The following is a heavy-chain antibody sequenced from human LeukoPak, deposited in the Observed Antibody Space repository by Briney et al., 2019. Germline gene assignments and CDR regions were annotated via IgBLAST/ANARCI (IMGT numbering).Heavy chain of an antibody. V-gene: IGHV3-64D*09. CDR2: INSHGGST. Sequence: GGSLRLSCSASGFTFSSYAMHWVRQAPGKGLEYVLGINSHGGSTYYADSVKGRFTISRDNSKNTLYLQMSSLRAEDTAVYHCVKSKYYYYAMDVWSQGTTVTVSS. CDR1: GFTFSSYA. CDR3: VKSKYYYYAMDV. J-gene: IGHJ6*02.